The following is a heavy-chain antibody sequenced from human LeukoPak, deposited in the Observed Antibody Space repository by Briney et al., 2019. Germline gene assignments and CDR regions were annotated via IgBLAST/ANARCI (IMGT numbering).Heavy chain of an antibody. J-gene: IGHJ3*02. CDR1: GGSISSYY. CDR3: ARESPYDFWSGYYETDAFDI. Sequence: SETLSLTCTVSGGSISSYYWSWLRQPPGKGLEWIGYIYYSGSTNHNPSLKSRVTISVDTSKNQFSLKLSSVTAADTAVYYCARESPYDFWSGYYETDAFDIWGQGTMVTVSS. CDR2: IYYSGST. V-gene: IGHV4-59*01. D-gene: IGHD3-3*01.